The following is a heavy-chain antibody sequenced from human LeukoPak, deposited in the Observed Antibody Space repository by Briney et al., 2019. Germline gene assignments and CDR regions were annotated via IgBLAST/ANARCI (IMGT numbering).Heavy chain of an antibody. CDR1: GYTFTSYY. CDR3: ARGMPWGAIFGVVMRLVVPPYYMDV. Sequence: GASVKYSCKASGYTFTSYYIHWVRQAPGQGLEWVGVIHPPDGSTTYAQKFQGRITMTRDMSTTTVYMELSSLRSEDTAVYYCARGMPWGAIFGVVMRLVVPPYYMDVWGKGTTVTVSS. CDR2: IHPPDGST. J-gene: IGHJ6*03. D-gene: IGHD3-3*01. V-gene: IGHV1-46*01.